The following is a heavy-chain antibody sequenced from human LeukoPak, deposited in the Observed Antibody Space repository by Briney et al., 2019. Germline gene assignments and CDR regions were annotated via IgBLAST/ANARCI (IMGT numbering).Heavy chain of an antibody. CDR1: GFTFSSYA. CDR3: ARDREDL. Sequence: PGGSLRLSCAASGFTFSSYAMSWDRQAPGKGLEWVSAISGSGGSTYYADSVKGRFTISRENAKNSLYLQMNSLRAGDTAVYYCARDREDLWGRGTLVTVSS. CDR2: ISGSGGST. V-gene: IGHV3-23*01. J-gene: IGHJ2*01.